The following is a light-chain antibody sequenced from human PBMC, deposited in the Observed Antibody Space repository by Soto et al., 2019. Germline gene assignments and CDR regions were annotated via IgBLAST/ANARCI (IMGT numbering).Light chain of an antibody. J-gene: IGKJ1*01. CDR1: QSISSYY. CDR2: AAS. CDR3: QQYGSSRPWT. Sequence: EIVLTHSPGTLSLSPGERATLSCRASQSISSYYLAWYQQKPGQAPRLLIHAASTRATGIPDRFSGSGSGTDFSLTISRLEPEDFAVYYCQQYGSSRPWTFGQGTRVDI. V-gene: IGKV3-20*01.